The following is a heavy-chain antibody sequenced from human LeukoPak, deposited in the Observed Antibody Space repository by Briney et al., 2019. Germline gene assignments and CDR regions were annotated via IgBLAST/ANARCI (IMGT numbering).Heavy chain of an antibody. CDR1: GASISTSAYY. D-gene: IGHD3-22*01. J-gene: IGHJ4*02. CDR2: IYYSGST. CDR3: ARAAYYYDSSGYYRLDY. Sequence: SETLSLTCSVSGASISTSAYYWGWIRQPPGKGLEWIGSIYYSGSTYYNASLKSRVTISIDTSKNQFSLKLSSVTAADTAVYYCARAAYYYDSSGYYRLDYWGQGTLVTVSS. V-gene: IGHV4-39*01.